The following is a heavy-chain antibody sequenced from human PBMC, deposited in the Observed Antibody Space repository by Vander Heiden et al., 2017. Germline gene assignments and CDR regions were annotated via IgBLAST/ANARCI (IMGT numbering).Heavy chain of an antibody. J-gene: IGHJ3*02. CDR1: GFTFSSYS. V-gene: IGHV3-21*01. D-gene: IGHD2-15*01. CDR3: ARDGVVAASGAFDI. CDR2: ISSSSSYI. Sequence: EVQLVESGGGLVKPGGSLRLSCADSGFTFSSYSMNWVRQAPGKGLEWVSSISSSSSYIYYADSVKGRFTISRDNAKNSLYLQMNSLRAEDTAVYYCARDGVVAASGAFDIWGQGTMVTVSS.